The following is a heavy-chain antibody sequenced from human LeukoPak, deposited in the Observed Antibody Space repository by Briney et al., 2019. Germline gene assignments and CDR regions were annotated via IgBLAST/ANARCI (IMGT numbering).Heavy chain of an antibody. CDR1: GGSVSDYY. Sequence: SETLSLTCTVSGGSVSDYYWGWIRQPPGKGLEWIGSIYYTGSTYYNPSLKSRATISVDTSRGQFSLKLSSVTAADTAVYYCARDGYSYGWGWSWFDPWGQGTLVTVSS. CDR3: ARDGYSYGWGWSWFDP. CDR2: IYYTGST. J-gene: IGHJ5*02. V-gene: IGHV4-39*07. D-gene: IGHD5-18*01.